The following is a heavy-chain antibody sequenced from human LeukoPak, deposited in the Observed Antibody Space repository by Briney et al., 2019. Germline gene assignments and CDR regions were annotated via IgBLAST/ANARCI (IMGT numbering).Heavy chain of an antibody. D-gene: IGHD6-13*01. CDR3: AKANPRKIIAAAGDFDY. Sequence: GGSLRLSCAASGFTFSSYAMSWVRQAPGKGLEWVSAISGSGGSTYYADSVKGRFTISRDNCKNTLYLQMNSLRAEDTAVYYCAKANPRKIIAAAGDFDYWGQGTLVTVSS. V-gene: IGHV3-23*01. J-gene: IGHJ4*02. CDR2: ISGSGGST. CDR1: GFTFSSYA.